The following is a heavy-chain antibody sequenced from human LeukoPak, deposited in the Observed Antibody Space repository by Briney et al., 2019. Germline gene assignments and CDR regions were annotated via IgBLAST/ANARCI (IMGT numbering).Heavy chain of an antibody. Sequence: GGSLRLSCAASGFTFSDYYMSWIRQAPGKGLEWVSYISSSGSTIYYADSVKGRFTISRDNAKTSLYLQMNSLRPEDTALYYCAKSPKDSGYYEPIDYWGQGTLVTVSS. CDR1: GFTFSDYY. CDR3: AKSPKDSGYYEPIDY. CDR2: ISSSGSTI. J-gene: IGHJ4*02. D-gene: IGHD3-22*01. V-gene: IGHV3-11*01.